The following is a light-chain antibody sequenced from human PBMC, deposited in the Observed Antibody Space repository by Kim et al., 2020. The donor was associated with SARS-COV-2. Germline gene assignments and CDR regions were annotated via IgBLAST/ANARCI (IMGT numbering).Light chain of an antibody. Sequence: GQPITMSCTGTSSDVGSYDYVYWYQQRPGHALILMFYDVRTRPSAVCHRFSGSKSGDTASLTISGVRAEDEADYYCSSYTSSSTWVFGGGTQLTVL. V-gene: IGLV2-14*04. CDR1: SSDVGSYDY. J-gene: IGLJ3*02. CDR2: DVR. CDR3: SSYTSSSTWV.